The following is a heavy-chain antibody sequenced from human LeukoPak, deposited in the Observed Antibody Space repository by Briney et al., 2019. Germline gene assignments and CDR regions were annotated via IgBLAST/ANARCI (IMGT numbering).Heavy chain of an antibody. CDR1: GGSISSYY. J-gene: IGHJ3*02. CDR2: IHYTGST. V-gene: IGHV4-59*01. Sequence: SETLSLTCTVSGGSISSYYWSWIRQSPGKGLECIGYIHYTGSTNYNPSLKSRVAISVETSKNQFSLKLKSVTAADTAVYYCAREPKGYSYGRGAFDIWGQGTMVTVSS. CDR3: AREPKGYSYGRGAFDI. D-gene: IGHD5-18*01.